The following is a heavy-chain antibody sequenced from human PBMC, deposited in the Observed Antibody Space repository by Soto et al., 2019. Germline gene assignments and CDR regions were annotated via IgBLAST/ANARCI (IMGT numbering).Heavy chain of an antibody. V-gene: IGHV3-11*01. CDR1: GFTSWDYD. CDR3: VREGRSSTSCNTGCAFDI. CDR2: ISRSGNTM. D-gene: IGHD2-2*02. Sequence: PGGSLRLSCAASGFTSWDYDMSWIRQAPWKGLEWVSYISRSGNTMYYGDYVKGRFTISRDNAENSVFLQMISLRAEDTAVYYCVREGRSSTSCNTGCAFDIWGQGTMVTVSS. J-gene: IGHJ3*02.